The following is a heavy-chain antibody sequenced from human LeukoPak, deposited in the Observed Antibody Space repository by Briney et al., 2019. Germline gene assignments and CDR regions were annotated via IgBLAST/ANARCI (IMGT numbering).Heavy chain of an antibody. CDR2: IYPGDSDA. D-gene: IGHD1-26*01. J-gene: IGHJ4*02. V-gene: IGHV5-51*01. CDR3: ARRRDLYSGSYYPFDY. Sequence: AGESLKISCKGSGYSFTSYWIGWVRQMPGKGLEWMGIIYPGDSDARYSPSFQGQVTISADKSISTAYLQWSSLKASDTAMYYCARRRDLYSGSYYPFDYWGQGTLVTVSS. CDR1: GYSFTSYW.